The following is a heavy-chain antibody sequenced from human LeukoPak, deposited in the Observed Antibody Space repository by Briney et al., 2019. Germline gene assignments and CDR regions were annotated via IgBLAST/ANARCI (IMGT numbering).Heavy chain of an antibody. V-gene: IGHV3-30*02. Sequence: GGSLRLSCAASGFTFSSYGMHWVRQAPGKGLEWVAFIRYDGSNKYYADSVKGRFTILRDNSKKTLYLQMNSLRAEDTAVYYCAKDPSFRPGYFDHWGQGPLVTVSS. CDR3: AKDPSFRPGYFDH. CDR2: IRYDGSNK. CDR1: GFTFSSYG. J-gene: IGHJ4*02.